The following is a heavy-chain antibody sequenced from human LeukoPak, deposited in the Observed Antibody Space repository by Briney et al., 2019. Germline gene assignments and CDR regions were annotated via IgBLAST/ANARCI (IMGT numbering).Heavy chain of an antibody. D-gene: IGHD6-13*01. CDR2: ISSSSSYI. V-gene: IGHV3-21*01. Sequence: GGSLRLSCAASGFTFSSYSMNWVRQAPGKGLEWVSSISSSSSYIYYADSVKGRFTISRDNAKNSLYLQMNSLRAEDTAVYYCARGMWSSSFMDVWGKGTTVTVSS. CDR1: GFTFSSYS. J-gene: IGHJ6*03. CDR3: ARGMWSSSFMDV.